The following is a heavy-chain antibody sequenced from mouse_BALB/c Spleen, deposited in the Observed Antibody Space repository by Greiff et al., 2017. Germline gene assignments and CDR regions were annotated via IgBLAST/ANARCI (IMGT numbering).Heavy chain of an antibody. Sequence: EVQRVESGPGLVKPSQSLSLTCTVTGYSITSDYAWNWIRQFPGNKLEWMGYISYSGSTSYNPSLKSRISITRDTSKNQFFLQLNSVTTEDTATYYCARGGGNYDYWGQGTTLTVSS. J-gene: IGHJ2*01. CDR2: ISYSGST. CDR3: ARGGGNYDY. CDR1: GYSITSDYA. D-gene: IGHD2-1*01. V-gene: IGHV3-2*02.